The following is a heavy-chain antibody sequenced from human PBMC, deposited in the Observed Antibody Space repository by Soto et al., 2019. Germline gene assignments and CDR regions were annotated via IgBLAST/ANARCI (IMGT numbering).Heavy chain of an antibody. J-gene: IGHJ4*02. CDR1: GYTFTSYY. Sequence: GASVKVSCKASGYTFTSYYTSWVRQAPGQGLEWMGWISGYNGNTNYAQKLQGRVTMTTDTSTSTAYMELRSLRSDDTAVYYCARDYYDSSGYPPQPWYYFDYWGQGTLVTVSS. V-gene: IGHV1-18*01. D-gene: IGHD3-22*01. CDR2: ISGYNGNT. CDR3: ARDYYDSSGYPPQPWYYFDY.